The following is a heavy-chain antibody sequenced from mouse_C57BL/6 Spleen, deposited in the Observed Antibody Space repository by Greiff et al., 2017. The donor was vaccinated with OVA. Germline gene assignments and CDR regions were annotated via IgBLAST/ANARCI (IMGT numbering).Heavy chain of an antibody. V-gene: IGHV1-5*01. J-gene: IGHJ2*01. Sequence: EVQGVESGTVLARPGASVKMSCKTSGYTFTSYWMHWVKQRPGQGLEWIGAIYPGNSDTSYNQKFKGKAKLTAVTSASTAYMELSSLTNEDSAVYYCTRLWEGSYYFDYWGQGTTLTVSS. D-gene: IGHD1-1*02. CDR3: TRLWEGSYYFDY. CDR2: IYPGNSDT. CDR1: GYTFTSYW.